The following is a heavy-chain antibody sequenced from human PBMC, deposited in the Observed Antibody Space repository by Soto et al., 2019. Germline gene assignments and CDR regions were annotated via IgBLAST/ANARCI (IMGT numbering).Heavy chain of an antibody. CDR3: STRTSYDFWSGYYPLDDAFDI. CDR2: ISGSGGST. V-gene: IGHV3-23*01. CDR1: GFTFSSYA. Sequence: EVQLLESGGGLVQPGGSLRLSCAASGFTFSSYAMSWVRQAPGKGLEWVSAISGSGGSTYYAFSVKGRFTISRDNSNNTLYLQMNSLRAKDTALYYCSTRTSYDFWSGYYPLDDAFDIWGQRTMVTVSS. J-gene: IGHJ3*02. D-gene: IGHD3-3*01.